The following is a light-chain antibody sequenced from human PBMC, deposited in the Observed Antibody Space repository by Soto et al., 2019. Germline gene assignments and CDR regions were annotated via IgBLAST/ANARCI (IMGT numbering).Light chain of an antibody. CDR2: GAS. J-gene: IGKJ1*01. V-gene: IGKV3-20*01. CDR1: QSVSSSY. CDR3: QQYGSSPGT. Sequence: EIVLTQSPGTLSLSPGERATLSCRASQSVSSSYLAWYQQKPGQAPRLLIYGASSRATGIPDRFSGSGSGTDIALTISRLEPGDLAVFYCQQYGSSPGTFGKGTKVEIK.